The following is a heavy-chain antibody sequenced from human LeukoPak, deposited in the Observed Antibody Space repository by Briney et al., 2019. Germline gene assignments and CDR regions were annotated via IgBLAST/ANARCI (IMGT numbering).Heavy chain of an antibody. CDR1: GGSFSGYY. J-gene: IGHJ4*02. CDR2: INHSGST. Sequence: PSETLSLTCAVYGGSFSGYYWSWIRQPPGKGLEWIGEINHSGSTNYNPSLKSRVTISVDTSKNQFSLKLSSVTAADTAVYYCARGGYDFRSGYHPFDYWGQGTLVTVSS. CDR3: ARGGYDFRSGYHPFDY. V-gene: IGHV4-34*01. D-gene: IGHD3-3*01.